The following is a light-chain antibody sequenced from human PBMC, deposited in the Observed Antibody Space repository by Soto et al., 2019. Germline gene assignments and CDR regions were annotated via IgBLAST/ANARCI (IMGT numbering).Light chain of an antibody. Sequence: DIQMTQSPATLSASVGDRVTITCRASQSIGSWLAWYQQKLGKAPNLLIYDASSLQTGVPSNYSGSGSGTEFTLTISRLQPDDFASYYCQKYSRQPFTFGPGTKVDIK. V-gene: IGKV1-5*01. J-gene: IGKJ3*01. CDR3: QKYSRQPFT. CDR1: QSIGSW. CDR2: DAS.